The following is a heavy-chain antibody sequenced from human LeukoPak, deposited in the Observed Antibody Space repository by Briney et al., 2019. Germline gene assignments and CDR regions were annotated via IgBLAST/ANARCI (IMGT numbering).Heavy chain of an antibody. D-gene: IGHD3-22*01. Sequence: GASVKVSCKSSGYTFISYAMHWVRQAPGRRLEWMGWMNAGNGNTKYSQEFQGRVTITRDTSASTAYMELSSLRSEDMAVYYCARGDYYDSSGYYSFYYWGQGTLVTVSS. V-gene: IGHV1-3*03. J-gene: IGHJ4*02. CDR3: ARGDYYDSSGYYSFYY. CDR2: MNAGNGNT. CDR1: GYTFISYA.